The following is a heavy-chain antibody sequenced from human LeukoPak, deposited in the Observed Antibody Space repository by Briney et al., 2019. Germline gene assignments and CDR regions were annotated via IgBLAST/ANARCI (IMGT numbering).Heavy chain of an antibody. D-gene: IGHD3-10*01. Sequence: PGGSLRLSCAASGFTFSSYAMSWVRQAPGKGLEWVSAISCNGGSTYYADSVKGRFTISRDNSKNTLDLQMNSLRAEDTAVYYCAKELWFGESHIDNAFDIWGQGTMVTVSS. J-gene: IGHJ3*02. V-gene: IGHV3-23*01. CDR3: AKELWFGESHIDNAFDI. CDR2: ISCNGGST. CDR1: GFTFSSYA.